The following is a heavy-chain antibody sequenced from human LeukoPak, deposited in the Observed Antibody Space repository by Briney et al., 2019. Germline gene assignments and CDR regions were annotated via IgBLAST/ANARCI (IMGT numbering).Heavy chain of an antibody. CDR3: ARDTYDAMTDYVLFDY. D-gene: IGHD3-9*01. V-gene: IGHV4-59*01. J-gene: IGHJ4*02. CDR1: GGSFSSYC. CDR2: ISNSGST. Sequence: SETLSLTCTVSGGSFSSYCWSWIRQTPGKGLEWIGYISNSGSTNYNPSLKTRVTISLDTSKNQFSLKLSSVTAADTAVFYCARDTYDAMTDYVLFDYWGQGTLVTVSS.